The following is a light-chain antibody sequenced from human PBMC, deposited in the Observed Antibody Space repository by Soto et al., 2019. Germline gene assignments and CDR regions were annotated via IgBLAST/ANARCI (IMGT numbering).Light chain of an antibody. Sequence: QSALTQPASMSGSPGQSIIISCIGTSSDVGGYSFVSWYQQHPGKAPKLMIYDVTNRPSGVSNRFSGSKSGNTASLTISGLQAEDEADYYCSSYTSSSTLVVFGGGTKLTVL. CDR1: SSDVGGYSF. CDR2: DVT. CDR3: SSYTSSSTLVV. V-gene: IGLV2-14*01. J-gene: IGLJ2*01.